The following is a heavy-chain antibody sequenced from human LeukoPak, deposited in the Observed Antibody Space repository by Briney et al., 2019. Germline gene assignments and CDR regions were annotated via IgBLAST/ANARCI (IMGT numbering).Heavy chain of an antibody. D-gene: IGHD3-10*01. CDR1: GYTFTRYY. J-gene: IGHJ6*03. V-gene: IGHV1-46*01. Sequence: ASVKVSCKASGYTFTRYYMHWVRQAPGQGLEWMGIINPSGGSTSYAQKFQGRVTMTRDMSTSTVYMELSSLRSEDTAVYYCARGQKLLWFGELLEATQREVYYYYYMDVWGKGTTVTISS. CDR3: ARGQKLLWFGELLEATQREVYYYYYMDV. CDR2: INPSGGST.